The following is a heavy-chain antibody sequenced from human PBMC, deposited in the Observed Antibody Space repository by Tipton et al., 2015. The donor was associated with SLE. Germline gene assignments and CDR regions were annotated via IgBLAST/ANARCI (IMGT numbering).Heavy chain of an antibody. CDR2: IYYDETT. CDR1: GGSITSNGVH. Sequence: TLSLTCSVAGGSITSNGVHWAWIRQPPGKGLEWIGSIYYDETTYYNPSLRRRLTLSVDTSKDQFSLKLNSVTAADTAGYYCARSQRNYDFWSRYYFDYWGQGTLVTVSS. D-gene: IGHD3-3*01. J-gene: IGHJ4*02. V-gene: IGHV4-39*07. CDR3: ARSQRNYDFWSRYYFDY.